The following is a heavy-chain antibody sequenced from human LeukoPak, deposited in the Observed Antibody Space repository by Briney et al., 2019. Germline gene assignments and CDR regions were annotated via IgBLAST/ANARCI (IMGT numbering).Heavy chain of an antibody. CDR1: GGTFSSYA. Sequence: SVKVSCKASGGTFSSYAISWVRQAPGQGLDWMGGIIPIFGTANYAQKFQGRVTITADKSTSTAYMELSSLRSEDMAVYYCASSRVRFFDRIAVAVGFDYWGQGTLVTVSS. J-gene: IGHJ4*02. D-gene: IGHD6-19*01. CDR2: IIPIFGTA. CDR3: ASSRVRFFDRIAVAVGFDY. V-gene: IGHV1-69*06.